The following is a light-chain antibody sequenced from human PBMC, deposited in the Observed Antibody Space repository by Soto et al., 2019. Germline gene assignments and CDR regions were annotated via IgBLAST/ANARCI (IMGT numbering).Light chain of an antibody. J-gene: IGKJ1*01. CDR2: GAS. Sequence: EIVMTQSPATLSVSPGERATLSCRASQSVSSNLAWYQQKPGQAPWLLVYGASTRPTGIPTRFSGSGSGTEFTLTISSLQSEDFAVYYCQQYNNWPLWTFGQGTKVEIK. V-gene: IGKV3-15*01. CDR3: QQYNNWPLWT. CDR1: QSVSSN.